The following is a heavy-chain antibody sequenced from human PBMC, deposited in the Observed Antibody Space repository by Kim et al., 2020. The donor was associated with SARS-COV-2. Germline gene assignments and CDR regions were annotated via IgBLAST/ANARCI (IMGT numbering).Heavy chain of an antibody. CDR2: INHSGST. V-gene: IGHV4-34*01. Sequence: SETLSLTCAVYGGSFSGYYWSWIRQPPGKGLEWIGEINHSGSTNYNPSLKSRVTISVDTSKNQFSLKLSSVTAADTAVYYCARRYYYDSSGYTYYYYYG. J-gene: IGHJ6*01. CDR3: ARRYYYDSSGYTYYYYYG. D-gene: IGHD3-22*01. CDR1: GGSFSGYY.